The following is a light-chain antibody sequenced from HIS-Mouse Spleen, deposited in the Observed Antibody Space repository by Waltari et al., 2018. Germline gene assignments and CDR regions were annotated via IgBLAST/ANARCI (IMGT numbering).Light chain of an antibody. CDR2: AAS. CDR3: QQYYSFPYT. Sequence: AIWMTQSPSLLPASTGDRVTIICQMSQGISSYLAWYQQKPGKAPELLIYAASTLQSGVPSRFSGSGSGTDFTLTISCLQSEDFATYYCQQYYSFPYTFGQGTKLEIK. CDR1: QGISSY. J-gene: IGKJ2*01. V-gene: IGKV1D-8*02.